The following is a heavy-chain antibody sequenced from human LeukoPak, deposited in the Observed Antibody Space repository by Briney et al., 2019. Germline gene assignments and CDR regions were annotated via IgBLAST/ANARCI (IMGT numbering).Heavy chain of an antibody. CDR3: ARGPGDILTGYYKQKYFDY. D-gene: IGHD3-9*01. Sequence: ASVKVSCKTSGYTFTDYYMHWVRQAPGQGLEWMGWINPNSGGTNYAQKFQGRVTMTRDTSISTAYMELSRLRSDDTAVYYCARGPGDILTGYYKQKYFDYWGQGTLVTVSS. CDR1: GYTFTDYY. V-gene: IGHV1-2*02. J-gene: IGHJ4*02. CDR2: INPNSGGT.